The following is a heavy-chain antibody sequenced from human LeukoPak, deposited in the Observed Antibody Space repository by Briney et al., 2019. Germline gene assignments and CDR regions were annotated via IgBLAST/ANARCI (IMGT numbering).Heavy chain of an antibody. Sequence: SETLSLTCTVSGGSISSYYWSWIRQPPGKGLEWIGEINHSGSTNYNPSLKSRVTISVDTSKNQFSLKLSSVTAADAAVYYCARGGLNYYGSGSYYNWFDPWGQGTLVTVSS. V-gene: IGHV4-34*01. D-gene: IGHD3-10*01. J-gene: IGHJ5*02. CDR1: GGSISSYY. CDR2: INHSGST. CDR3: ARGGLNYYGSGSYYNWFDP.